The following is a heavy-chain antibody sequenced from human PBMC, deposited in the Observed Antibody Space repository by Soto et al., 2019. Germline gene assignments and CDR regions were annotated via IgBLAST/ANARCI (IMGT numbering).Heavy chain of an antibody. CDR1: GGTFSGHA. Sequence: QVQLVQSGAEVKKPGSSVKVSCEASGGTFSGHAISWVRQAPGQGPEWMGGLIPLFGTTQHAQNFQDRLTITADKSTSTAYRELTSLRFEDTAIYYWAGGSNWGYRFDSWGQGPLVTVSS. CDR3: AGGSNWGYRFDS. D-gene: IGHD7-27*01. V-gene: IGHV1-69*06. CDR2: LIPLFGTT. J-gene: IGHJ4*02.